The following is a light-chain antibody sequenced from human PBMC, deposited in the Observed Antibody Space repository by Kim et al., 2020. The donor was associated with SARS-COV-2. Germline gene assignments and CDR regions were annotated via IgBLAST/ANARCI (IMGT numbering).Light chain of an antibody. Sequence: GQRITISCSGSSSNIGSNTVNVYQQLPGTAPKLLIYSNNQRPSGVPDRFSGPKSGTSASLAISGLQSEDEADYYCAAWDDSLNGVVFGGGTQLTVL. J-gene: IGLJ2*01. CDR1: SSNIGSNT. CDR3: AAWDDSLNGVV. CDR2: SNN. V-gene: IGLV1-44*01.